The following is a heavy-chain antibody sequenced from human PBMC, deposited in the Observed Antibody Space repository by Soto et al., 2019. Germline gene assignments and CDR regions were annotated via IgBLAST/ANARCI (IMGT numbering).Heavy chain of an antibody. CDR2: TYYRSKWYN. D-gene: IGHD2-15*01. CDR3: VRGGLTQPRDCSGGSCSTWWFDP. CDR1: GDSVSSNSVA. J-gene: IGHJ5*02. Sequence: SQTLSLTFAISGDSVSSNSVAWNWIRQSPSRGLEWLGRTYYRSKWYNDYAVSVKSRITINPDTSKNQFSLQLKSVTPEDTAVYYCVRGGLTQPRDCSGGSCSTWWFDPWGQGTLVTVSS. V-gene: IGHV6-1*01.